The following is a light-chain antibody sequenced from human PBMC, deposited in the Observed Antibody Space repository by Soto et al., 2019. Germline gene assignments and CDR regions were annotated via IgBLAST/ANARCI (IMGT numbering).Light chain of an antibody. CDR2: GAS. J-gene: IGKJ2*01. CDR1: QSVSSN. Sequence: EIVMTQSPATLSVSPGQRATLSCRASQSVSSNLAWYQQKPGRDPRLLIYGASTRATGIPARFSGSGSGTEFTLPISSLQSEDFAVYYCQQYNNWPYTFGQGTKLEIK. V-gene: IGKV3-15*01. CDR3: QQYNNWPYT.